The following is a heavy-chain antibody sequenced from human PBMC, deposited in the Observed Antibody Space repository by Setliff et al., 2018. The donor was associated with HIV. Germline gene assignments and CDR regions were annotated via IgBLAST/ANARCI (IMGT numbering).Heavy chain of an antibody. V-gene: IGHV3-15*01. J-gene: IGHJ4*02. D-gene: IGHD3-10*01. CDR2: IKSKTDGETE. CDR3: TTAVAQNWYGSGNENY. CDR1: GFTFTNAW. Sequence: GGTLRLSCAASGFTFTNAWMSWVRQAPGKGLEWVGRIKSKTDGETEDYAAPVKGRFTISRDDSRSTLYLQMNSLITEDTALYYCTTAVAQNWYGSGNENYWGQGTLVTVSS.